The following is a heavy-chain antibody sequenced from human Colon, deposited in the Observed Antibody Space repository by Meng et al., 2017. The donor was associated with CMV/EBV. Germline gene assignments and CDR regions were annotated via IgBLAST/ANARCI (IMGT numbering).Heavy chain of an antibody. V-gene: IGHV3-7*01. Sequence: GGSLRLSCVTSGFMFSDYWMPWVRQAPGKGLEWVANLNRDGSGKYYVDSVKGRFTISRDNAKNSVYLQMNSLRVEDTGVYYCVQERLAWGQGTLVTVSS. D-gene: IGHD6-19*01. J-gene: IGHJ5*02. CDR2: LNRDGSGK. CDR1: GFMFSDYW. CDR3: VQERLA.